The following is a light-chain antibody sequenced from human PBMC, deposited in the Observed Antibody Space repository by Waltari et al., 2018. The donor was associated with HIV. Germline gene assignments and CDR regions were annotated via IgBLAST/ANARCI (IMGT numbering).Light chain of an antibody. CDR1: SSNIGAGYD. J-gene: IGLJ2*01. Sequence: QSVLTRPPSVSGAPGQRVTISCTGSSSNIGAGYDVHWYQQLPGTAPKLLIYGNKYRPSGVPDRFAGSKSGTSASLAITGLQAEDEADYSCQSYDSSLSGSVVFGGGTKVTVL. V-gene: IGLV1-40*01. CDR2: GNK. CDR3: QSYDSSLSGSVV.